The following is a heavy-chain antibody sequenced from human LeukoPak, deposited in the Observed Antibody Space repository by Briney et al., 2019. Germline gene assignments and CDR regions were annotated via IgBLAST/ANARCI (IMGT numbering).Heavy chain of an antibody. V-gene: IGHV1-69*05. Sequence: SVKVSCKASGDIFRRYAISWVRQAPGQGLEWLGEIIPIFGSSKYAQNFQGRVTITTDKSTKTAYMELSSRTLEDTAIYYCARAGVLGEPIDYWGQGTLVTVSS. CDR2: IIPIFGSS. CDR1: GDIFRRYA. D-gene: IGHD3-10*01. CDR3: ARAGVLGEPIDY. J-gene: IGHJ4*02.